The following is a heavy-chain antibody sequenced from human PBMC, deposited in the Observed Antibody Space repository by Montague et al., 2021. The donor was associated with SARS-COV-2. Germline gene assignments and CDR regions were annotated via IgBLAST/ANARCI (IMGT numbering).Heavy chain of an antibody. V-gene: IGHV4-59*12. CDR3: AGAQPRAIEF. J-gene: IGHJ4*02. CDR1: GGSFSTYY. CDR2: VCFSGNI. Sequence: SETLSLTCTVSGGSFSTYYWTWIRQPANKGLEWIGNVCFSGNINCNPSLKSRVSMSVDTSKNQFFLVLTSVTPADTAVYYCAGAQPRAIEFWGQGTLVTVSS.